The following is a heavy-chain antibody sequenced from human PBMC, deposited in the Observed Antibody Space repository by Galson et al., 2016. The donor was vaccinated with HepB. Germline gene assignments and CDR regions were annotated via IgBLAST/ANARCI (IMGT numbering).Heavy chain of an antibody. CDR3: AREGYSSGHCGAFDI. D-gene: IGHD6-19*01. CDR1: GLSFDNYP. CDR2: INAIGDFT. J-gene: IGHJ3*02. V-gene: IGHV3-23*01. Sequence: SLRLSCAASGLSFDNYPMTWVRQAPGKGLEWVSTINAIGDFTHYADSVKGRFSISRDNSKNTLYLQMSSLSPDDTALYFCAREGYSSGHCGAFDIWGRGTVVAVSS.